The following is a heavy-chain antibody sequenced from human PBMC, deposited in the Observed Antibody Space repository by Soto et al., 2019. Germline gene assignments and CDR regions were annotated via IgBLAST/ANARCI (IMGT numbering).Heavy chain of an antibody. V-gene: IGHV1-69*01. CDR2: IIPIFGTA. CDR1: GGTFTSFA. J-gene: IGHJ6*02. CDR3: ACQWLRSRSDYYYDGMDV. Sequence: QVQLVQSGAEVKKPGSSVKVSCRASGGTFTSFAFSWVRQAPGQGLEWMGGIIPIFGTANFAQRFQGRVTITADESTSTAYMELSSLRSEDTAVYYCACQWLRSRSDYYYDGMDVWGQGTTVTVSS. D-gene: IGHD5-12*01.